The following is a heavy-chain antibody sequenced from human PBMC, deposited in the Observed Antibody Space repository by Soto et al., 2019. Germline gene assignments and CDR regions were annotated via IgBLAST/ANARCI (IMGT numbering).Heavy chain of an antibody. D-gene: IGHD4-17*01. J-gene: IGHJ6*03. CDR3: ARILGPPLTVTKCYYMDV. CDR2: IFSNDEK. V-gene: IGHV2-26*01. Sequence: GSGPTLVNPTETLTLTCTVSGFSLSNARMGVSWIRQPPGKALEWLAHIFSNDEKSYSTSLKSRLTISKDTSRSQVVLTMTNMDPVDTATYYCARILGPPLTVTKCYYMDVWGKGTTVTVSS. CDR1: GFSLSNARMG.